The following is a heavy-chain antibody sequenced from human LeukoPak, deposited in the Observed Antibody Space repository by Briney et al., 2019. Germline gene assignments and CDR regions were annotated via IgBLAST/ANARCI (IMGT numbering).Heavy chain of an antibody. Sequence: SETLSLTCAVFGGSISSYYWSWIRQPPGKGLEWIGYIHYSGSTNYNPSLKSRVTISVDTSKNQFSLKLSSVTAADTAVYYCARGDYRGNRFEYWGQGTLVTVSS. D-gene: IGHD4-23*01. CDR3: ARGDYRGNRFEY. V-gene: IGHV4-59*01. J-gene: IGHJ4*02. CDR1: GGSISSYY. CDR2: IHYSGST.